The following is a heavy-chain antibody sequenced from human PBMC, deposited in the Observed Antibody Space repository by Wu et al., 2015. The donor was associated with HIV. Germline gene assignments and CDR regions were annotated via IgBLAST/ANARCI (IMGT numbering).Heavy chain of an antibody. D-gene: IGHD3-22*01. CDR1: GYTFINNF. CDR2: INPRTDST. J-gene: IGHJ4*02. Sequence: QVQLVQSRAGVKKPGASVKVSCTAFGYTFINNFLHWVRQAPGQGPEWMGVINPRTDSTTYAQAFEGRLTIARDTSKNTIYMELSGLRSEDTAKYFCARERVDYDSAGYRAHRGYYFDYVGPGNAGHRLL. V-gene: IGHV1-46*01. CDR3: ARERVDYDSAGYRAHRGYYFDY.